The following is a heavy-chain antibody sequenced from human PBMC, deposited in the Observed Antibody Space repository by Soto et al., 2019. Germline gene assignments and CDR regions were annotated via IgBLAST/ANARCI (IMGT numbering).Heavy chain of an antibody. V-gene: IGHV2-5*02. D-gene: IGHD4-17*01. CDR2: IYWDDDK. CDR3: AHAGDYDLLSFDH. Sequence: QITLKESGPPLVRPAQTLTLTCAFSGFSLTTTHMGVAWIRQPPGKALEWLALIYWDDDKRYSPSLKNRLAISKDTSRNRVVLTITNMNPVDTGTYFCAHAGDYDLLSFDHWGPGTLVTVSS. CDR1: GFSLTTTHMG. J-gene: IGHJ4*02.